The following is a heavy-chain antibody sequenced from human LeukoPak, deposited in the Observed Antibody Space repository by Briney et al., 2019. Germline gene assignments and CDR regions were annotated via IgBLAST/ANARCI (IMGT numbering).Heavy chain of an antibody. CDR1: GGSISSYY. CDR2: IYYSGST. Sequence: SETLSLTCTVSGGSISSYYLSSIRQTPGKGLEWIGDIYYSGSTNCNPSLKSRVTISVDTSKNQFSLKLSSVTAADTAVYYCARHTDIAPLSSLKYWGQGTLVTVSS. V-gene: IGHV4-59*08. J-gene: IGHJ4*02. D-gene: IGHD6-13*01. CDR3: ARHTDIAPLSSLKY.